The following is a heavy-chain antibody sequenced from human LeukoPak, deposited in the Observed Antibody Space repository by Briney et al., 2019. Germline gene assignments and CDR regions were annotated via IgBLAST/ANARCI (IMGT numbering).Heavy chain of an antibody. CDR2: INPNSGGT. Sequence: ASVKVCCKASGYSFTDYYLHWVRQAPGQGLEWMGWINPNSGGTNSAPKFQGRVTMTRDTSISTAYMDLSRLTSDDSALYYCARALVAARPDFDYWGQGSLVTVSS. CDR1: GYSFTDYY. D-gene: IGHD6-6*01. J-gene: IGHJ4*02. V-gene: IGHV1-2*02. CDR3: ARALVAARPDFDY.